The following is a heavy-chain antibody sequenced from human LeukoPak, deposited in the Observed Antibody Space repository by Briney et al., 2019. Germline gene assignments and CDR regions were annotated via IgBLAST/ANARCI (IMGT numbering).Heavy chain of an antibody. Sequence: SQTLSLTRAVSGDSVSSNSAAWNWIRQSPSRGLEWLGRTYCRGKCYNDYAVTVKSRITINPDTSKNQFSLQLNSVTPEDTAVYYCAREDRLYFDWFGGAFDIWGQGTMVTVSS. CDR2: TYCRGKCYN. CDR1: GDSVSSNSAA. D-gene: IGHD3-9*01. CDR3: AREDRLYFDWFGGAFDI. J-gene: IGHJ3*02. V-gene: IGHV6-1*01.